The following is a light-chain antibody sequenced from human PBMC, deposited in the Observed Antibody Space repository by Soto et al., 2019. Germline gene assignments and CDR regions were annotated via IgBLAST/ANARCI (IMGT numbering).Light chain of an antibody. CDR2: GAS. CDR3: QQYNDSPPT. CDR1: QRVSSRY. Sequence: IVLTQSPGTLSLSPGDRATLSFRASQRVSSRYLAWYQQKPGQAPSLLIYGASNRATGIPDRFSGSGSGTDFTFTIGSLQAEDCAIYYCQQYNDSPPTFGQGTKVDIK. V-gene: IGKV3-20*01. J-gene: IGKJ1*01.